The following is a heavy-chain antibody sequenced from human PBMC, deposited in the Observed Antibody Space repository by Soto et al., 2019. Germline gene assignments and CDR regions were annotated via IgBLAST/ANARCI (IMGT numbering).Heavy chain of an antibody. V-gene: IGHV1-8*01. J-gene: IGHJ6*02. D-gene: IGHD6-25*01. CDR2: MNPNSGNT. CDR1: GYTFTSYD. Sequence: ASVKVSCKASGYTFTSYDINWVRQATGQGLEWMGWMNPNSGNTGYAQKFQGRVTMTRNTSISTAYMELSSLRSEDTAVYYCGREDRSRLHPDYYYGMDVWGQGTTVTVSS. CDR3: GREDRSRLHPDYYYGMDV.